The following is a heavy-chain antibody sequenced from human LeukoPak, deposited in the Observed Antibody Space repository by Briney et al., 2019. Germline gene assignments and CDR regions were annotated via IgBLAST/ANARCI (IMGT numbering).Heavy chain of an antibody. CDR2: ISVHNGNT. CDR1: GYTFNNYG. V-gene: IGHV1-18*01. CDR3: ARDRVPRLTVAGSIDS. J-gene: IGHJ4*02. Sequence: ASVKVSYKAAGYTFNNYGINWVRQAPGQGLEWMGRISVHNGNTNFAQKFQGRVTLTTDTSTTTAYMELRTLTSDDTAMYYCARDRVPRLTVAGSIDSWGQGTLVTVSS. D-gene: IGHD6-19*01.